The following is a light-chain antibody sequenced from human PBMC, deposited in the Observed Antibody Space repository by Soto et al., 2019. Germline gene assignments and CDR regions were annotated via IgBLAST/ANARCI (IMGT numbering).Light chain of an antibody. J-gene: IGLJ2*01. Sequence: QSVVTQPPSASGTPGQKVTISCSGGSSNIGGNAVNWYQVLPGMAPKLLIYSNDQRPSGVPDRFSGSKSGTSASLAISDLQSEDGADYYCATWDDTLNGLFGGGTKLTVL. CDR3: ATWDDTLNGL. CDR2: SND. V-gene: IGLV1-44*01. CDR1: SSNIGGNA.